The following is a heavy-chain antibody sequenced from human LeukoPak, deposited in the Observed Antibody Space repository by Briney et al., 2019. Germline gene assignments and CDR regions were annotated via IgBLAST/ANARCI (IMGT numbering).Heavy chain of an antibody. CDR1: GGSISSYY. J-gene: IGHJ4*02. Sequence: SETLSLTCAVSGGSISSYYWSWIRQPPGKGLEWIAYIYYSGSTNYNPSLKSRVTISVDTSKNQFSLKLSSVTAADTAVYYCARRVRLYYDSSGYLYYFDYWGQGTLVTVSS. V-gene: IGHV4-59*01. CDR3: ARRVRLYYDSSGYLYYFDY. D-gene: IGHD3-22*01. CDR2: IYYSGST.